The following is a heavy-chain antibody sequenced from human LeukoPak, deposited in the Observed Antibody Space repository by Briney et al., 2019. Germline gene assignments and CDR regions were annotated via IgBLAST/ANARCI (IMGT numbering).Heavy chain of an antibody. CDR1: GFSFSTYW. J-gene: IGHJ4*02. V-gene: IGHV3-7*01. D-gene: IGHD3-22*01. CDR2: IKPDGSEK. Sequence: GWSLRLSCADSGFSFSTYWMSWLRQVPAKGLEWVANIKPDGSEKYYADSVKGRFSISRDNAKNSLYLQMNNLRAEDTAVYYCARTKNSGRYYYFDYRGPGTLVTVSS. CDR3: ARTKNSGRYYYFDY.